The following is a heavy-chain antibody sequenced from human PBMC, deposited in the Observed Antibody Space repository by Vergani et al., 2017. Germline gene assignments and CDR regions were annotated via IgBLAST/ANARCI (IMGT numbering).Heavy chain of an antibody. CDR2: IYYSGST. CDR1: GGSISSYY. D-gene: IGHD2-15*01. V-gene: IGHV4-59*08. J-gene: IGHJ5*02. CDR3: ARRAYWSGGSCHSPTPFDP. Sequence: QVQLQESGPGLVKPSETLSLTCTVSGGSISSYYWSWIRQPPGKGLEWIGYIYYSGSTNYNPSLKSRVTISVDTSKNQFSLKLSSVTAADTAVYYCARRAYWSGGSCHSPTPFDPWGQGTLVTVSS.